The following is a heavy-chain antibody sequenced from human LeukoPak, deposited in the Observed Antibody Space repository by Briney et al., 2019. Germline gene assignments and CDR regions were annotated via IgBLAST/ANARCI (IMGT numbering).Heavy chain of an antibody. CDR2: MNPNSGNT. CDR3: ARDPPCATMVRGAGGDY. D-gene: IGHD3-10*01. V-gene: IGHV1-8*01. J-gene: IGHJ4*02. CDR1: GYTFTSYD. Sequence: ASVEVSCKASGYTFTSYDINWVRQATGQGLEWMGWMNPNSGNTGYAQKFQGRVTMTRNTSISTAYMELSSLRSEDTAVYYCARDPPCATMVRGAGGDYWGQGTLVTVSS.